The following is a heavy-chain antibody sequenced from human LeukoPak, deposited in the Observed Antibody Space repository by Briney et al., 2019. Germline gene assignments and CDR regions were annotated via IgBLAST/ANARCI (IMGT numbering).Heavy chain of an antibody. J-gene: IGHJ4*02. Sequence: GGSVRLSCEVSGFTFSRRYWMSWSRQVPGKGLGWLACIKGDGSEKYYVDSVRGRFTVSRDSAKNSLYLQLNSLRVEDSAVYYCASLQTGPTTVNGFWGQGTLVTVSS. V-gene: IGHV3-7*01. CDR2: IKGDGSEK. D-gene: IGHD1-1*01. CDR1: GFTFSRRYW. CDR3: ASLQTGPTTVNGF.